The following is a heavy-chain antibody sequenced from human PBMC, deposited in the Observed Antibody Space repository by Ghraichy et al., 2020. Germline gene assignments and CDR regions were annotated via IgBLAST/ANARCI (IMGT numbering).Heavy chain of an antibody. CDR2: IYHSGST. J-gene: IGHJ5*02. CDR3: ARDDPYGLDYAGPEVGWFDP. CDR1: GYSISSGYY. D-gene: IGHD4-17*01. Sequence: SETLSLTCTVSGYSISSGYYWGWIRQPPGKGLEWIGSIYHSGSTYYNPSLKSRVTISVDTSKNQFSLKLSSVTAADTAVYYCARDDPYGLDYAGPEVGWFDPWGQGTLVTVSS. V-gene: IGHV4-38-2*02.